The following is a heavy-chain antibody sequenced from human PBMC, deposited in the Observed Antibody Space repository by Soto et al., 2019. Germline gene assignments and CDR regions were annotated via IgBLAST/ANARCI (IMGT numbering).Heavy chain of an antibody. Sequence: QVQLVQSGAEVKKPGSSVKVSCKASGGTFSSYAISSVRQAPGQGLEWMGGIIPIPGTANYAQKFQGRVTIAADESTRTAYMELSRLRSEDTAAYYCARSQGSSTSLEVSYYYSYGMDVWGQGTTVTVSS. J-gene: IGHJ6*02. CDR2: IIPIPGTA. V-gene: IGHV1-69*01. CDR1: GGTFSSYA. D-gene: IGHD2-2*01. CDR3: ARSQGSSTSLEVSYYYSYGMDV.